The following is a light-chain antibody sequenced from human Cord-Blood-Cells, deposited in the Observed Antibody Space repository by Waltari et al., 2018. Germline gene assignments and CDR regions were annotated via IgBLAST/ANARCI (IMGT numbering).Light chain of an antibody. Sequence: QSALTQPASVSGSPGQSITISCTGTSSDVGGYNYVSCYQQHPGKAPKLMIYEVSTRPSGVSNRFSGSKSGNTASLTISGLQAEDEADYYCSSYTSSSTWVFGGGTKLTVL. CDR2: EVS. CDR3: SSYTSSSTWV. V-gene: IGLV2-14*01. J-gene: IGLJ3*02. CDR1: SSDVGGYNY.